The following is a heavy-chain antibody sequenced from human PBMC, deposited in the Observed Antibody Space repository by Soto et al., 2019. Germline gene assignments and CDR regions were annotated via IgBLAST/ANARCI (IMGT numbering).Heavy chain of an antibody. CDR1: GFTFSSYG. Sequence: PGGSLRLSCAASGFTFSSYGMHWVRQAPGKGLEWVAVIWYDGSNKYYADSVKGRFTISRDNSKNTLYLQMNSLRAEDTAVYYCARFPQQLGPLSWPYYYYGMDVWGQGTTVTVSS. J-gene: IGHJ6*02. CDR2: IWYDGSNK. D-gene: IGHD6-6*01. CDR3: ARFPQQLGPLSWPYYYYGMDV. V-gene: IGHV3-33*01.